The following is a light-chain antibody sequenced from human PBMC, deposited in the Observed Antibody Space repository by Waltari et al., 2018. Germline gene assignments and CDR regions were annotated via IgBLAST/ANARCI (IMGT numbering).Light chain of an antibody. CDR3: QRYGTSPALT. V-gene: IGKV3-20*01. Sequence: EIVLTQSPGALSLAPGERATLSCWASQTITDNYLAWYQQKVGQAPRLLIFGTSRRATGIPERFSGSGSGTDFTLTISRLEPEDFVVFYCQRYGTSPALTFGGGTKVEMK. CDR2: GTS. J-gene: IGKJ4*01. CDR1: QTITDNY.